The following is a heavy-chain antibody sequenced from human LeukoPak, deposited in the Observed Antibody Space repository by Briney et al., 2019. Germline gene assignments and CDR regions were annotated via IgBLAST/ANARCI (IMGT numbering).Heavy chain of an antibody. CDR1: GFTFSNSA. Sequence: PGGSLRLSCAASGFTFSNSALSWVRQAPGKGLEWVSTISGSDSSTYYADSVKGRFTISRDNSKNTLYLQMNSLRADDTAVYYCAKSGYNRFDYWGQGTLVTVSS. J-gene: IGHJ4*02. CDR2: ISGSDSST. V-gene: IGHV3-23*01. CDR3: AKSGYNRFDY. D-gene: IGHD5-24*01.